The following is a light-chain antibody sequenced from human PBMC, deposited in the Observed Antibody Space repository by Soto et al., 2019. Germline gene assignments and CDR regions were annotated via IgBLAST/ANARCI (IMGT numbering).Light chain of an antibody. CDR1: SSDVGGYNY. CDR2: EVS. J-gene: IGLJ2*01. V-gene: IGLV2-8*01. CDR3: SSYAGSKNFVV. Sequence: QSALTQPPSASGSPGQSVTISCTGSSSDVGGYNYVSWYQQHPGKAPKLMIFEVSERPSGVPDRFSGSKSGNTASLTVSGXXXKDEADYYCSSYAGSKNFVVFGGGTKLTVL.